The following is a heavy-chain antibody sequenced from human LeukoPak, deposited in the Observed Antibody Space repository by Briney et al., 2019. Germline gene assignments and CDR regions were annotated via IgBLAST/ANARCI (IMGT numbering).Heavy chain of an antibody. CDR2: ISSSSSTI. J-gene: IGHJ4*02. D-gene: IGHD6-19*01. Sequence: GGSLRLSCAASEFTFSTYSMNWVRQAPGKGLEWVSYISSSSSTIYYADSVKGRFTTSRDNSKNTLYLQMNSLRAEDTAIYYCAKRGTPVAGLHYFDYWGQGTLVTVSS. CDR1: EFTFSTYS. V-gene: IGHV3-48*01. CDR3: AKRGTPVAGLHYFDY.